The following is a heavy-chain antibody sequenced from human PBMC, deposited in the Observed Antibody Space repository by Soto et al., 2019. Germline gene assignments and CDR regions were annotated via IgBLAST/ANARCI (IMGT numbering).Heavy chain of an antibody. V-gene: IGHV3-13*01. CDR1: GFNFSSYD. D-gene: IGHD2-15*01. J-gene: IGHJ3*02. CDR2: IGTAGDT. Sequence: EVQLVESGGGLVQPGGSLRLSCEASGFNFSSYDMHWVRQATGKGLEWVSVIGTAGDTFYTGSVKGRFTISRENGKNSLYLQMNSLRAGDTAVSYCASAGQGASCSGGSCYLGASDIWGQGTMVTVSS. CDR3: ASAGQGASCSGGSCYLGASDI.